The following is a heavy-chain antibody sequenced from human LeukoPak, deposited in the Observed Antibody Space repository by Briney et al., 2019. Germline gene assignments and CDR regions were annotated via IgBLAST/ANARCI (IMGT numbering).Heavy chain of an antibody. J-gene: IGHJ4*02. CDR2: IYYSGST. CDR1: GGSISSSSYY. V-gene: IGHV4-39*01. CDR3: ARGRPGRYYYGSGSYFDY. Sequence: SGTLSLTCTVSGGSISSSSYYWGWIRQPPGKGLEWIGSIYYSGSTYYNPSLKSRVTISVDTSKNQFSLKLSSVTAADTAVYYCARGRPGRYYYGSGSYFDYWGQGTLVTVSS. D-gene: IGHD3-10*01.